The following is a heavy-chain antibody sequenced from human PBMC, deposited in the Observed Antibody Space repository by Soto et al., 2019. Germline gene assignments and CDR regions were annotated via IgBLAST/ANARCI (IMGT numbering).Heavy chain of an antibody. D-gene: IGHD1-26*01. J-gene: IGHJ4*02. CDR3: AKGQNSGTYRFYFDY. CDR2: ISASGGST. Sequence: EVQLLESGGDLVQPGGSLRLSCAASGITLSSYAMSWVRQAPGKGPEWVSGISASGGSTSYADSVKGRFTISRDNSKNTLYLQMNSLRADDTAVYYCAKGQNSGTYRFYFDYWGQGALVTVSS. V-gene: IGHV3-23*01. CDR1: GITLSSYA.